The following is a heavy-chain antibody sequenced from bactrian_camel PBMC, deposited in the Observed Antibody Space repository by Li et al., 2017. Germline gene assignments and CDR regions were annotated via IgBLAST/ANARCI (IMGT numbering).Heavy chain of an antibody. CDR1: ELTDC. Sequence: HVQLVESGGGSVQAGGSLRLSCTASELTDCMAWFRQGPGKEREGVAYIRLPGDTSYADSVKGRFTIPRDNAKNTLYLQLNSLKTEDTAMYYCARGPENLWEYGYWGQGTQVTVS. J-gene: IGHJ4*01. CDR2: IRLPGDT. CDR3: ARGPENLWEYGY. V-gene: IGHV3S55*01.